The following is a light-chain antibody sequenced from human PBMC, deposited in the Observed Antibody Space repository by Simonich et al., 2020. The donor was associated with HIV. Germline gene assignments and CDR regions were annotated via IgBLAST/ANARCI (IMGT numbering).Light chain of an antibody. CDR1: SSDVVGYNY. J-gene: IGLJ1*01. Sequence: QSALTQPPAASGSPGQSVTISCTGTSSDVVGYNYVSWYQQHPGKAPKLMIYEVSKRPSGVPYRFSGSKSGNTASLTVSGLQAEDEADYYCSSYAGSNNVFGTGTKVTVL. CDR3: SSYAGSNNV. CDR2: EVS. V-gene: IGLV2-8*01.